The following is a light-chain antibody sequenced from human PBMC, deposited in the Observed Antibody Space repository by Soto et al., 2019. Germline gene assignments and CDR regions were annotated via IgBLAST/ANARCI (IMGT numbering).Light chain of an antibody. Sequence: EIGMTQSPATLSVSPGGRATLSCRASQSININLAWYQQKPGQAPRLLIYGASTRATGLPARFSGSGSGTEFTLTISSLQSEDFAVYYCQQYKKWPRTFGHGTKVDIK. V-gene: IGKV3-15*01. J-gene: IGKJ1*01. CDR2: GAS. CDR3: QQYKKWPRT. CDR1: QSININ.